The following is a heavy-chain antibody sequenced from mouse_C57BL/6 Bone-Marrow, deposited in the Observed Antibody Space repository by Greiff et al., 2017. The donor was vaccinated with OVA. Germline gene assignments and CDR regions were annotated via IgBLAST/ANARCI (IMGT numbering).Heavy chain of an antibody. CDR3: AIYSNYVGFAY. D-gene: IGHD2-5*01. CDR2: IYPRSGNT. J-gene: IGHJ3*01. CDR1: GYTFTSYG. V-gene: IGHV1-81*01. Sequence: VKLVESGAELARPGASVKLSCKASGYTFTSYGISWVKQRTGQGLEWIGEIYPRSGNTYYNEKFKGKATLTADKSSSTAYMELRSLTSEDSAVYFCAIYSNYVGFAYWGQGTLVTVSA.